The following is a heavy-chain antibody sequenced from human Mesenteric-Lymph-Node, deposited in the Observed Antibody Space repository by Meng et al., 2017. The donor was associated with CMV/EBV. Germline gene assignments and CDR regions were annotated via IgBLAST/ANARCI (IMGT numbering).Heavy chain of an antibody. Sequence: SETLSLTCTVSGGSISSYYWSWIRQPPGKGLEWIGYIYYSGSTNYNPSLKSRVTISVDTSKNQFSLKLSSVTAADTAVYYCARAGWLRLPYWFDPWGQGTLVTVSS. V-gene: IGHV4-59*12. D-gene: IGHD5-12*01. CDR2: IYYSGST. CDR3: ARAGWLRLPYWFDP. J-gene: IGHJ5*02. CDR1: GGSISSYY.